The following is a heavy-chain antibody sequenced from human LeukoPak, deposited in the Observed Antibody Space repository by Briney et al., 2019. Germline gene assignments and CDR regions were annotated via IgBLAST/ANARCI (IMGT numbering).Heavy chain of an antibody. CDR3: ARDRFGQRIFDS. J-gene: IGHJ4*02. Sequence: PSETLSLTCAVYGGSFSGYYWSWIRQPPGKGLEWIGYISYTGGTYYNPSLKSRVTMSVDTSKNQFSLKLSSVTAADTAVYYCARDRFGQRIFDSWGQGTLVTVSS. D-gene: IGHD3-16*02. CDR2: ISYTGGT. V-gene: IGHV4-30-4*08. CDR1: GGSFSGYY.